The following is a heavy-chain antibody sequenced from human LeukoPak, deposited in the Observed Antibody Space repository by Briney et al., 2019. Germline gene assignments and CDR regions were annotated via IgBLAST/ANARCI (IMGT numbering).Heavy chain of an antibody. D-gene: IGHD5-18*01. CDR2: ISYDGSNK. CDR3: ARHTPEPAYEWIQLWLLIPGNFDY. Sequence: PGRSLRLSCAASGFTFSSYSIHWLRQDPGKGLEWVAVISYDGSNKYYADSVKGRFTISRDNSKNTLYLQMNSLRAEDTAVYYCARHTPEPAYEWIQLWLLIPGNFDYWGQGTLVTVSS. V-gene: IGHV3-30-3*01. CDR1: GFTFSSYS. J-gene: IGHJ4*02.